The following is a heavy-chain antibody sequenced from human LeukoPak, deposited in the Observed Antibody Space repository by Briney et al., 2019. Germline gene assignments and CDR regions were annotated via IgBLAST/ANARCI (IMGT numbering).Heavy chain of an antibody. Sequence: SETLSLTCTVSGGSISSGSYYWSWIRQPAGKGLEWIGRIYTSGSTNYNPSLKSRVTISVDTSKNQFSLKLSSVTAADTAVYHCARGPVAPYSGSYYLDYWGQGTLVTVSS. CDR3: ARGPVAPYSGSYYLDY. J-gene: IGHJ4*02. CDR2: IYTSGST. CDR1: GGSISSGSYY. D-gene: IGHD1-26*01. V-gene: IGHV4-61*02.